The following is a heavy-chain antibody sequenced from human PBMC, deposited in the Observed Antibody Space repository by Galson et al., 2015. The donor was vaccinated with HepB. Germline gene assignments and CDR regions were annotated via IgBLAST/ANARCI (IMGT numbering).Heavy chain of an antibody. V-gene: IGHV5-51*01. CDR2: IYPRDSDT. J-gene: IGHJ5*02. CDR1: GYNFTSYW. Sequence: QSGAEVKKPGESLKISCQGSGYNFTSYWIGWVRQMPGKGLEWMGIIYPRDSDTRYSPSFQGQVTISADNSISPAYLQWNSLKASDTAMYYCARSNPGIAAVFGNLVDPWGQGTLVPVSS. D-gene: IGHD6-13*01. CDR3: ARSNPGIAAVFGNLVDP.